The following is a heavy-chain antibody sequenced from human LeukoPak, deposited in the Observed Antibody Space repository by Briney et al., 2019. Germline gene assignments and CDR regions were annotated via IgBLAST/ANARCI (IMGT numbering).Heavy chain of an antibody. D-gene: IGHD6-19*01. CDR3: ARGDFTVAGTRRYNWFDP. J-gene: IGHJ5*02. CDR2: MNPNSGNT. V-gene: IGHV1-8*01. Sequence: GASVKVSCKASGYTFTSYDIDWVQQATGQGLEWMGWMNPNSGNTGYAQKFQGRVTMTRNTSISTAYMELSSLRSEDTAVYYCARGDFTVAGTRRYNWFDPWGQGTLVTVSS. CDR1: GYTFTSYD.